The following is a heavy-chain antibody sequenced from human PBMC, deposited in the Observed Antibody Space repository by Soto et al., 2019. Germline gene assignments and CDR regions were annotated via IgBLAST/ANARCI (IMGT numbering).Heavy chain of an antibody. D-gene: IGHD6-13*01. Sequence: QVQLQESGPGLVKPSQTLSLTCTVSGGSISSGGYYWSWIRQHPGKGLEWIGDIYYSGSTYYNPPLKSRVTISVDTSKNQFSLKLSSVTAADTAVYYCARGGIAAAAPPDYWGQGTLVTVSS. J-gene: IGHJ4*02. CDR3: ARGGIAAAAPPDY. CDR2: IYYSGST. V-gene: IGHV4-31*03. CDR1: GGSISSGGYY.